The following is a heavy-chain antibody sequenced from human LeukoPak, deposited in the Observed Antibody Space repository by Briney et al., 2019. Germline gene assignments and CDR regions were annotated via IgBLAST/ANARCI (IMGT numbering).Heavy chain of an antibody. CDR3: AKDHHHRNLVPTIAYFDS. Sequence: GGSLRLSCAASGFTVSSNYMSWVRQAPGKGLEWVSVIYSGGSTYYADSVKGRFTISRDNAINSLYLQLSSLRVEDTAVYYCAKDHHHRNLVPTIAYFDSWGQGTLVTVSS. V-gene: IGHV3-53*01. D-gene: IGHD5-12*01. CDR2: IYSGGST. CDR1: GFTVSSNY. J-gene: IGHJ4*02.